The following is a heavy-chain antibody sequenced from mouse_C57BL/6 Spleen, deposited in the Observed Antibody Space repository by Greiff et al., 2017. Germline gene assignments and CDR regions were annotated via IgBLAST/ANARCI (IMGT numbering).Heavy chain of an antibody. Sequence: VQLKESGGGLVKPGGSLKLSCAASGFTFSDYGMHWVRQAPEKGLEWVAYISSGSSTIYYADTVKGRFTISRDNAKNTLFLQMTSLRSEDTAMYYCARPAYYSNYGGFAYWGQGTLVTVSA. V-gene: IGHV5-17*01. CDR2: ISSGSSTI. J-gene: IGHJ3*01. D-gene: IGHD2-5*01. CDR1: GFTFSDYG. CDR3: ARPAYYSNYGGFAY.